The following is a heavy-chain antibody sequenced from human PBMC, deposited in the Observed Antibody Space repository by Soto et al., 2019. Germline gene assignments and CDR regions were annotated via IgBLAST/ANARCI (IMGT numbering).Heavy chain of an antibody. CDR3: AKSPGMYYYDSSGYYHYDY. D-gene: IGHD3-22*01. CDR2: ISSSGSTI. Sequence: GGSLRLSWAASGFTFSDYYMSWIRQAPGKGLEWVSYISSSGSTIYYADSVKGRFTISMDNAKNSLYLQMNSLRAEDTAVFYCAKSPGMYYYDSSGYYHYDYWGQGT. V-gene: IGHV3-11*01. J-gene: IGHJ4*02. CDR1: GFTFSDYY.